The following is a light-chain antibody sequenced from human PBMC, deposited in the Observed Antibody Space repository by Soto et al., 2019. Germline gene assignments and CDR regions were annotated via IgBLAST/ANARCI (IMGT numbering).Light chain of an antibody. CDR2: GAS. CDR3: QQYGSSPPVT. J-gene: IGKJ4*01. V-gene: IGKV3-20*01. Sequence: EIVLTQSPGTLSLSPGERATLSCRASQSVSSSYLAWYQQKPGQAPRLLIYGASSRATGIPDRFSGRGSGTDFTLTIRRLEHEDIAVYYCQQYGSSPPVTVGGRTKVEI. CDR1: QSVSSSY.